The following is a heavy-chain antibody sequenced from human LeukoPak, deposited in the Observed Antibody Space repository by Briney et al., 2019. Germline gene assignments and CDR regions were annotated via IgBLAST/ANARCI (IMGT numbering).Heavy chain of an antibody. D-gene: IGHD3-22*01. V-gene: IGHV3-48*03. CDR1: GFTFSSYE. CDR3: ARAYPSYYDSSGYYPY. CDR2: ISSSGSTI. J-gene: IGHJ4*02. Sequence: GGSLRLSCAASGFTFSSYEMNWVRQAPGKGLEWVSYISSSGSTIYYADSVKGRFTISRDNAKNSLYLQMNSLRAEDTAVYYCARAYPSYYDSSGYYPYWGQGTLVTVSS.